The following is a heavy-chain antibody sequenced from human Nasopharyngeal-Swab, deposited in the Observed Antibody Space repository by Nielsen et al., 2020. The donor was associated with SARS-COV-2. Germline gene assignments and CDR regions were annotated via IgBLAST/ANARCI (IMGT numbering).Heavy chain of an antibody. CDR1: GFGFSNYD. D-gene: IGHD5-12*01. CDR3: AREVPYSGHDDAFDI. V-gene: IGHV3-48*03. Sequence: GESLKISCAASGFGFSNYDMNWVRQAPGKGLEWISYISTTTATIYYADSVKGRFTISSDNAKNSLYLQMNSLRAEDTAVYYCAREVPYSGHDDAFDIWGQGTMVTVSA. CDR2: ISTTTATI. J-gene: IGHJ3*02.